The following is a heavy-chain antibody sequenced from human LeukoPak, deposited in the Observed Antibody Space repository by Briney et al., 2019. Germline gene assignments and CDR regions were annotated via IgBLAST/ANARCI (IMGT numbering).Heavy chain of an antibody. D-gene: IGHD3-10*01. J-gene: IGHJ5*02. CDR1: GGSFSGYY. Sequence: KPSETLSLTCAVYGGSFSGYYWSWIRQPPGKGLEWIGEINHSGSTNYNPSLKSRVTISVDTSKNQFSLKLSSVTAADTAVYYCARGGVLLWFGKLSLNWFDPWGQGTLVTVSS. CDR2: INHSGST. CDR3: ARGGVLLWFGKLSLNWFDP. V-gene: IGHV4-34*01.